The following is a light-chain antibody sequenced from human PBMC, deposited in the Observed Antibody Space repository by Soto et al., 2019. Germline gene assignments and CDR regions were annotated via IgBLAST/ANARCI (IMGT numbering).Light chain of an antibody. CDR2: AAS. J-gene: IGKJ1*01. Sequence: DIQMTQSPSSLSESAGDRVTITCRASQGISTYLNWYQQKPGKAPKLLIYAASSLQSGVPSRFSGRGSETDFTLTISSLQPEDFANYYCQRSDSTTWTFGQVTKVEIQ. V-gene: IGKV1-39*01. CDR1: QGISTY. CDR3: QRSDSTTWT.